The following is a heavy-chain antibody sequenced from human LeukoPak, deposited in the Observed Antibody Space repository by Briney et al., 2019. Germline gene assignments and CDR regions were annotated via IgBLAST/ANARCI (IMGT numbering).Heavy chain of an antibody. V-gene: IGHV3-13*01. CDR1: GFTLGSHD. Sequence: RPGGSLRLSCTASGFTLGSHDMHWVRQIPGQGLEWVAAVSSGFHAFFADSVQGRFTVSREDARNSLYLQMNSLRAGDTAVYYCVREARGYHYTYFDYWGQGILVTVSS. J-gene: IGHJ4*02. CDR3: VREARGYHYTYFDY. D-gene: IGHD5-18*01. CDR2: VSSGFHA.